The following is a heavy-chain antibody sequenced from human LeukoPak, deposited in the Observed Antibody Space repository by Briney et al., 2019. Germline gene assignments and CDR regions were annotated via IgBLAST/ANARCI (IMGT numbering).Heavy chain of an antibody. CDR3: ARDTRRGYTGYDMPGD. CDR2: INPATGAT. J-gene: IGHJ4*02. CDR1: VYTFTDYY. V-gene: IGHV1-2*02. D-gene: IGHD5-12*01. Sequence: ASVTVSFTSSVYTFTDYYIHWGRQAPGQGLEWLGWINPATGATKFAQKFQGRVTLTRDTSSSTTYMDLNRLTSDDTAVYYCARDTRRGYTGYDMPGDWGQGTLVIVSS.